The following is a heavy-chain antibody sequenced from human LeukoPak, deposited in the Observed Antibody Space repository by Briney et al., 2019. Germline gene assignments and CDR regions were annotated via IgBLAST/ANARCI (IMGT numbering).Heavy chain of an antibody. CDR3: ATTKQARRYFDY. Sequence: GGSLRLSCAASGFTFSSYSMNWVRQAPGKGLEWVSAISGSGGNTYYADSVRGRFTISRDNSKNTVFLQMKTLRADDTAVYYCATTKQARRYFDYWGQGTLVTVSS. J-gene: IGHJ4*02. CDR1: GFTFSSYS. D-gene: IGHD1-1*01. CDR2: ISGSGGNT. V-gene: IGHV3-23*01.